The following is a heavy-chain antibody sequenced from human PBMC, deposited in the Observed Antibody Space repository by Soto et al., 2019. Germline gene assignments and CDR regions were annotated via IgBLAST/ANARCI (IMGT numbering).Heavy chain of an antibody. CDR3: ARTSYDDSSGYYGMDV. Sequence: QVQLQESGPGLVKPSGTLSLTCAVSAGSISSGNWWTWVRQSPGKGLEWIGEIHHSGSTNYNPSLKSRVTMSVDNSKNQFSLNLSSVTAADTAVYYCARTSYDDSSGYYGMDVWGQGTTVTVSS. J-gene: IGHJ6*02. D-gene: IGHD3-22*01. CDR2: IHHSGST. V-gene: IGHV4-4*02. CDR1: AGSISSGNW.